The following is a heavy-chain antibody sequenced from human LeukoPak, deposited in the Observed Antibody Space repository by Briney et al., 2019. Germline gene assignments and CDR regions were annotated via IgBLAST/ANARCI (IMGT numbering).Heavy chain of an antibody. D-gene: IGHD1-14*01. CDR1: GDSITSYY. J-gene: IGHJ4*02. Sequence: SETLSLTCTVPGDSITSYYWSWIRQPPGKGLEWIGSIYHSGSTYYNPSLKSRVTISVDTSKNQFSLKLSSVTAADTAVYYCARLIRTPGTYYFDYWGQGTLVTVSS. CDR3: ARLIRTPGTYYFDY. V-gene: IGHV4-38-2*02. CDR2: IYHSGST.